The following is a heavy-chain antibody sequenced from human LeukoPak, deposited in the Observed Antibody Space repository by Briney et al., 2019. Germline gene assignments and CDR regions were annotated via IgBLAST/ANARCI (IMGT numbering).Heavy chain of an antibody. V-gene: IGHV1-2*02. CDR3: AREEYSSSTFGY. CDR2: INPNSGGT. Sequence: ASVKVSCKASGYTFTGYYMHWVRQAPGQGLEWMGWINPNSGGTNYAQKFQGRVTMTRDTSISTAYMELSSLRSEDTAVYYCAREEYSSSTFGYWGQGTLVTVSS. D-gene: IGHD6-6*01. J-gene: IGHJ4*02. CDR1: GYTFTGYY.